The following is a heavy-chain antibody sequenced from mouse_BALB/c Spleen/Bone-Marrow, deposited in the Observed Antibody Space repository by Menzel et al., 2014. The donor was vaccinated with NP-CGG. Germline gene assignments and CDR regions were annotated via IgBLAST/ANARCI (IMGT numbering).Heavy chain of an antibody. CDR3: ARGGNWEDFDY. J-gene: IGHJ2*01. Sequence: EVKVVESGGGLVQPGGSRKLSCAASGFTFSSFGMHWVRQAPERGLEWVAYISSGSSTIYYADTVKGRFTISIDNPNNTLFQQMTSVRSENTARYCCARGGNWEDFDYWGQGTTLTVSS. CDR1: GFTFSSFG. V-gene: IGHV5-17*02. D-gene: IGHD4-1*01. CDR2: ISSGSSTI.